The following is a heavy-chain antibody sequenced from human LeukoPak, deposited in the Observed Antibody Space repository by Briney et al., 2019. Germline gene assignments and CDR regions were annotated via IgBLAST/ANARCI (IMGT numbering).Heavy chain of an antibody. CDR1: GGSISSSDYY. CDR2: LYYSGST. D-gene: IGHD3-22*01. V-gene: IGHV4-30-4*08. CDR3: ARTEVMDSSGYYYGSFDY. Sequence: SQTLSLTCTVSGGSISSSDYYWSRIRQPPGEGLEGVGYLYYSGSTYYNPSLKSRVTISVDTCKNQFSLKLSSVTAADTAVYYCARTEVMDSSGYYYGSFDYWGQGTLVTVSS. J-gene: IGHJ4*02.